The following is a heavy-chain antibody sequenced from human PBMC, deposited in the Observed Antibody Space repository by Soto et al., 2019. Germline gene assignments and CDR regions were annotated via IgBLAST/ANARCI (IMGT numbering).Heavy chain of an antibody. CDR1: GGSISTYY. Sequence: PSETLSLTCTFSGGSISTYYWSWIRQPPGKGLEWIGYIYYTGTTTYNPSFKSRLTISVDSSKNQFSLKLTSVTAADTAVYYCARLGGFYQSLDSWGQGALVTVSS. J-gene: IGHJ5*01. CDR2: IYYTGTT. V-gene: IGHV4-59*08. D-gene: IGHD3-22*01. CDR3: ARLGGFYQSLDS.